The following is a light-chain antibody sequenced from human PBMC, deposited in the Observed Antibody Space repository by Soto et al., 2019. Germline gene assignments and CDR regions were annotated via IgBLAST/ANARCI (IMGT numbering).Light chain of an antibody. CDR1: QSVSSN. Sequence: EIVMTQSPATLSVSPGERATLSGRASQSVSSNLAWYQQKPGQAPRLLIYGASTRATGVPARFSGSGSGTEFTLTISSLQSEDFAVYYWQQYNIWPRTFGQGTKVEIK. J-gene: IGKJ1*01. V-gene: IGKV3-15*01. CDR2: GAS. CDR3: QQYNIWPRT.